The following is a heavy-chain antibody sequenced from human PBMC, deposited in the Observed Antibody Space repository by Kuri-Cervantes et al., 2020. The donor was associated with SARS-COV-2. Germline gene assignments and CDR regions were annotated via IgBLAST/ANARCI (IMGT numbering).Heavy chain of an antibody. CDR2: IYHSGST. CDR3: ARELALTGYVDY. CDR1: GYSISSGYY. V-gene: IGHV4-38-2*02. D-gene: IGHD3-9*01. J-gene: IGHJ4*02. Sequence: SETLSLTCAVSGYSISSGYYWGWIRQPPGKGLEWIGSIYHSGSTYYNPSLKSRATISVDTSKNQFSLKLSSVTAADTAVYYCARELALTGYVDYWGQGTLVTVSS.